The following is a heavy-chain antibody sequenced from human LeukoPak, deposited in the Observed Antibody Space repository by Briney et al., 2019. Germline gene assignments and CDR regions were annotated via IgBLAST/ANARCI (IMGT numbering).Heavy chain of an antibody. J-gene: IGHJ4*02. CDR3: AKGVGATYPYYFDY. CDR1: GFKFDDYG. Sequence: GGSLRLSCAASGFKFDDYGMHWVRQAPGKGLEWVSLISWDGGTTYYADSVKGRFTISRGNSKNSLDLQMNSLRAEDTALYYCAKGVGATYPYYFDYWGQGTLVTVSS. CDR2: ISWDGGTT. D-gene: IGHD1-26*01. V-gene: IGHV3-43D*03.